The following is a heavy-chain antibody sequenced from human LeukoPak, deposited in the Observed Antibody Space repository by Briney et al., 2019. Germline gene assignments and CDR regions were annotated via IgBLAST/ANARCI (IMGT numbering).Heavy chain of an antibody. D-gene: IGHD3-10*01. CDR3: AREGTSGGLNWLDP. Sequence: SETLSLTCTASGGSISSYYWSWIRQPAGKGLEWIGRIYTSGSTNYNPSLKSRVTMSVDTSKNQFSLRLSSVNAADTAVHFCAREGTSGGLNWLDPWGQGTLVTVSS. CDR1: GGSISSYY. V-gene: IGHV4-4*07. J-gene: IGHJ5*02. CDR2: IYTSGST.